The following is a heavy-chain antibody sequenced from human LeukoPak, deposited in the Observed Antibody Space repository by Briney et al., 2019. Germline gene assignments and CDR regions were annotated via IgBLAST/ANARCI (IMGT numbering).Heavy chain of an antibody. CDR2: IKHNGGEK. V-gene: IGHV3-7*01. Sequence: GSLGLSCVASGFTFTDYLMSWVRQAPGKGLEWVASIKHNGGEKYYVDSVKGRFTISRDNAKNSLYLEMSSLRVEDTAVYYCARDRGWRTSGYYLYHFDYWGQGTLVTFAS. J-gene: IGHJ4*02. CDR3: ARDRGWRTSGYYLYHFDY. D-gene: IGHD3-22*01. CDR1: GFTFTDYL.